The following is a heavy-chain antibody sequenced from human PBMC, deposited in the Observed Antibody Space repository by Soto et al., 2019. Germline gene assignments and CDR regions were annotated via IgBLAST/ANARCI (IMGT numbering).Heavy chain of an antibody. J-gene: IGHJ6*02. Sequence: GAAVKVSCKASGGTFSSYAISWVRQAPGQGXEWMGGIIPIFGTANYAQKFQGRVTITADKSTSTAYMELSSLRSEDTAVYYCARDNVPPYCSGGSCYGMDVWGQGTTVTVSS. D-gene: IGHD2-15*01. CDR2: IIPIFGTA. CDR1: GGTFSSYA. V-gene: IGHV1-69*06. CDR3: ARDNVPPYCSGGSCYGMDV.